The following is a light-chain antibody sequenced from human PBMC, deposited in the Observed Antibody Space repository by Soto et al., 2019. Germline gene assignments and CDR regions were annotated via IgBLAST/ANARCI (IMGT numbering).Light chain of an antibody. CDR3: QQYYSYPLP. CDR2: AAS. Sequence: AIRMTQSPSSFSASTGDRVTITCRASQGISSYLAWYQQKPGKAPKLLIYAASTLQSGVPSRFRGSGSGTDFTLTISCLQSEDFATYYCQQYYSYPLPFGGGTKVEIK. CDR1: QGISSY. J-gene: IGKJ4*01. V-gene: IGKV1-8*01.